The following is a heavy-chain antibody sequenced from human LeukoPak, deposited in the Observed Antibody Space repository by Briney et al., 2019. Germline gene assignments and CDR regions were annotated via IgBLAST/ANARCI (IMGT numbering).Heavy chain of an antibody. D-gene: IGHD4-17*01. CDR2: ISGTGGTT. J-gene: IGHJ4*02. CDR3: AKGRGTTVTAAANY. CDR1: GFTFSSYA. V-gene: IGHV3-23*01. Sequence: GGSLRLSCAASGFTFSSYAMSWVRQAPGKGLEWVSTISGTGGTTYYADSVKGRFTISGDNSKNTLFLQFNSLRADDTAVYYCAKGRGTTVTAAANYWGQGTLVTVSS.